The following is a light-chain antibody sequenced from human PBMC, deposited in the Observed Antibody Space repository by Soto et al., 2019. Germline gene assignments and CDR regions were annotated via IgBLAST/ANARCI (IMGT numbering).Light chain of an antibody. J-gene: IGLJ2*01. Sequence: QPVLPQSPSASASLGASVKLTCTLSSGHSSYAIAWHQQQPEKGPRYLMKLKSDGSHSKGDGIPDRFSGSSSGAERYLTISGLQSEDEADYYCQTWGTGIVVFGGGTKLTVL. CDR1: SGHSSYA. CDR2: LKSDGSH. CDR3: QTWGTGIVV. V-gene: IGLV4-69*01.